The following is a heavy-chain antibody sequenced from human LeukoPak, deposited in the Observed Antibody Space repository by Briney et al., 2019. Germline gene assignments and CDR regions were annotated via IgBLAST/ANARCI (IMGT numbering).Heavy chain of an antibody. D-gene: IGHD5-24*01. CDR1: GYTFTGYY. V-gene: IGHV1-2*02. Sequence: ASVKVSCKASGYTFTGYYMHWVRQAPGQGLEWMGWINPKSGGTNYAQKFQGRVTMTRDTSISTAYMELSRLRSDDTAVYYCARVVRRDGYNLGYWGQGTLVTVSS. CDR3: ARVVRRDGYNLGY. CDR2: INPKSGGT. J-gene: IGHJ4*02.